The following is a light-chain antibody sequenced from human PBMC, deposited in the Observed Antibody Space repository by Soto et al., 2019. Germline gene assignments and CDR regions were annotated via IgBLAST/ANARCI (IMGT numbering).Light chain of an antibody. V-gene: IGKV1-33*01. Sequence: DIQMTQAPSSLSASIRDRVTITFQASQDISNLLNWYQQKPGKAPRLLIYDASNLETGVPSRFSGSGSGTEFTLTISSLQPDDFATYYCQQYNSYWTFGQGTKVDI. CDR2: DAS. CDR1: QDISNL. CDR3: QQYNSYWT. J-gene: IGKJ1*01.